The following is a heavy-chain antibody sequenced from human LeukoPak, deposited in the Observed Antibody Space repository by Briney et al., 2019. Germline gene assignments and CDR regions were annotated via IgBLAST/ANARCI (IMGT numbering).Heavy chain of an antibody. CDR2: IYYSGST. D-gene: IGHD5-12*01. CDR3: ARHIRRGISGYEFDY. V-gene: IGHV4-39*01. J-gene: IGHJ4*02. CDR1: GGSISSSSYY. Sequence: SETLSLTCTVSGGSISSSSYYWGWIRQPPGKGLEWIGSIYYSGSTYYNPSLKSRVTISVDTSKNQFSLKLSSVTAADTAVYYSARHIRRGISGYEFDYWGQGTLVTVSS.